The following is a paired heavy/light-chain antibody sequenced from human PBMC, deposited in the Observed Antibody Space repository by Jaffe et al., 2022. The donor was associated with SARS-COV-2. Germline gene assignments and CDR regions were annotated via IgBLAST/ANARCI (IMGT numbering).Heavy chain of an antibody. V-gene: IGHV3-11*01. CDR3: VRVDDFWSGRKFDY. D-gene: IGHD3-3*01. J-gene: IGHJ4*02. Sequence: QVQLVESGGGLVKPGGSLRLSCAASGFTFSGYYMSWIRQAPGKGLEWVSYISGSGSTIYNSDSVRGRFTISRDNAKNSLYLQMETLRAEDTAMYYCVRVDDFWSGRKFDYWGQGTLVIVSS. CDR2: ISGSGSTI. CDR1: GFTFSGYY.
Light chain of an antibody. CDR3: QQTYSTPLT. J-gene: IGKJ4*01. CDR2: AAS. V-gene: IGKV1-39*01. CDR1: QSIDIY. Sequence: DIQMTQSPSSLSASVGDRVTITCRANQSIDIYLNWYQQRPGKAPKLLIYAASSLQSGVPSRFSGSGSGTDFTLTISTVQPEDFATYYCQQTYSTPLTFGGGTKVEIK.